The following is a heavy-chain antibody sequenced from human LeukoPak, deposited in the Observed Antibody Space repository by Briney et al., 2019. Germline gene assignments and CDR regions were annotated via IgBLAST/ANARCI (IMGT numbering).Heavy chain of an antibody. Sequence: GGSLRLSCAASGFTFSTYAMSWVRQAPGKGLEWVSAISGSGGSTYYADSVKGRFTISRDNSKNTLYLQMNSLRAEDTAVYYCAKDGMATISYYFDYWGQGTLVTVSS. CDR1: GFTFSTYA. D-gene: IGHD5-24*01. CDR3: AKDGMATISYYFDY. CDR2: ISGSGGST. V-gene: IGHV3-23*01. J-gene: IGHJ4*02.